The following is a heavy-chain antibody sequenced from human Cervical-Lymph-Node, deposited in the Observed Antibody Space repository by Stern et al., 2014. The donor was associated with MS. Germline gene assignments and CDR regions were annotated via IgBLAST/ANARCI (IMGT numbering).Heavy chain of an antibody. D-gene: IGHD3-22*01. Sequence: QVQLVQSGAEVKKPGSSVKGSCKASGGTFSNYAISWVRQPPGQGLKWMGGIIPIFGTPNYAQKFQGRVTITADESTSTAYMELNSLTSEDTAVYYCARGPDHNSGYYYAYWGQGTLVTVSS. CDR1: GGTFSNYA. CDR2: IIPIFGTP. V-gene: IGHV1-69*01. J-gene: IGHJ4*02. CDR3: ARGPDHNSGYYYAY.